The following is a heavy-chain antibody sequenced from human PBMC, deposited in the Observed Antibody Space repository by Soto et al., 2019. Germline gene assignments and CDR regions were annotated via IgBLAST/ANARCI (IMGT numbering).Heavy chain of an antibody. CDR2: INQDGSEK. D-gene: IGHD6-6*01. CDR1: GFSFSSHW. V-gene: IGHV3-7*04. Sequence: EVQLVESGGGLVQPGGSLRLSCVGSGFSFSSHWMHWVRRAPGKGLEWVANINQDGSEKYYVDSVKGRLTISRDNAKNSVFLQMNSLRAEDTALYYCVRAIAAPASYWGQGTLVTVSS. CDR3: VRAIAAPASY. J-gene: IGHJ4*02.